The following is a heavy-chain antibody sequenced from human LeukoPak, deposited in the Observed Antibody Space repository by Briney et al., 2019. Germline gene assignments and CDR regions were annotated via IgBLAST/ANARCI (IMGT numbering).Heavy chain of an antibody. Sequence: GASVKVSCKVSGYTLTELSMLWVRQAPGKGLEWMGGVDPEDGETIYAQKFQGRVTMTEDTSTDTAYMELSSLRSEDTAVYYCATFFTDRDGYNAAYFDYWGQGTLVTVSS. CDR3: ATFFTDRDGYNAAYFDY. CDR2: VDPEDGET. V-gene: IGHV1-24*01. CDR1: GYTLTELS. D-gene: IGHD5-24*01. J-gene: IGHJ4*02.